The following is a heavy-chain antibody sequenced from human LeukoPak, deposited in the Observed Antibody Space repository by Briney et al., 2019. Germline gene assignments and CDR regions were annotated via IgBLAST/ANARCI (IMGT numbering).Heavy chain of an antibody. CDR3: AKMIEETAMAYFDY. V-gene: IGHV3-53*01. CDR1: GFSVNTNY. D-gene: IGHD5-18*01. Sequence: GGSLRLSCAASGFSVNTNYMTWVRQAPGKGLEWVSVLYSGGGAYYADSVKGRFTISRDNSKNTLYLQMNSLRAEDTAVYYCAKMIEETAMAYFDYWGQGTLVTVSS. CDR2: LYSGGGA. J-gene: IGHJ4*02.